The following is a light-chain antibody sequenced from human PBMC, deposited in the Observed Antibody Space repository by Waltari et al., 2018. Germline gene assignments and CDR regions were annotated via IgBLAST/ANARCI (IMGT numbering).Light chain of an antibody. CDR1: SSDVGGYNY. V-gene: IGLV2-14*03. Sequence: QSALTQAASVSGSPGQPITISCTGTSSDVGGYNYVSWYQQHPGKAPKLMIYGVSNRPAGVSNRFSGPKSGNTAPLTISGLQAEDEADYYCNSYTSTNTRVFGGGTKLTVL. CDR3: NSYTSTNTRV. CDR2: GVS. J-gene: IGLJ3*02.